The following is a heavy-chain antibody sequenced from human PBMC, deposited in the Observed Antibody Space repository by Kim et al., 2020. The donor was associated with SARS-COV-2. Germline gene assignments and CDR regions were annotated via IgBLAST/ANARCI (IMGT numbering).Heavy chain of an antibody. CDR2: GT. V-gene: IGHV1-46*01. Sequence: GTTYAQKFQGRVTMTRDTATSTVYMELSSLRYEDTAVYYCAREVGATDYWGQGTLVTVSS. CDR3: AREVGATDY. D-gene: IGHD1-26*01. J-gene: IGHJ4*02.